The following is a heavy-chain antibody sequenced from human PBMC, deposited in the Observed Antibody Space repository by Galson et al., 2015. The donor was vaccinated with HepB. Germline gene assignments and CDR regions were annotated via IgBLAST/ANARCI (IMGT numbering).Heavy chain of an antibody. D-gene: IGHD5-18*01. CDR1: GYTFTGYY. Sequence: SVKVSCKASGYTFTGYYMHWVRQAPGQGLEWMGWINPNSGGTNYEQNFQGRVTMTRDTSISTAYMELSRLRSDDTAVYYCARGYTYGDPYYYYHMDVWGQGTTVTVSS. CDR3: ARGYTYGDPYYYYHMDV. V-gene: IGHV1-2*02. CDR2: INPNSGGT. J-gene: IGHJ6*02.